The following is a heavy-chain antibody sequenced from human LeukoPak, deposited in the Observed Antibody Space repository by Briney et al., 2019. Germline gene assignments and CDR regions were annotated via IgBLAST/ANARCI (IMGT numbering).Heavy chain of an antibody. CDR2: IYPGDSDT. V-gene: IGHV5-51*01. J-gene: IGHJ6*02. Sequence: GEPLKISCKGSGYSFTSYWIGWVRQMPGKGLEWMGIIYPGDSDTRYSPSFQGQVTISADKSISTAYLQWSSLKASDTAMYYCARVVVPAAIRAVSYYYGMDVWGQGTTVTVSS. D-gene: IGHD2-2*02. CDR3: ARVVVPAAIRAVSYYYGMDV. CDR1: GYSFTSYW.